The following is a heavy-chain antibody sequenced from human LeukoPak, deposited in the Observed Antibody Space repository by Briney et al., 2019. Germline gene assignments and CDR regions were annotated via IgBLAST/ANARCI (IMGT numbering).Heavy chain of an antibody. Sequence: SETLSLTCAVYGGSFSGYYWSWIRQPPGKGLEWIGEINHSGSTNYNPSLKSRVTISVDTSKNQFSLKLSSVTAADTAVYYCARGGTIFGVVANWFDPWGQGTLVTVSS. J-gene: IGHJ5*02. CDR3: ARGGTIFGVVANWFDP. V-gene: IGHV4-34*01. CDR1: GGSFSGYY. D-gene: IGHD3-3*01. CDR2: INHSGST.